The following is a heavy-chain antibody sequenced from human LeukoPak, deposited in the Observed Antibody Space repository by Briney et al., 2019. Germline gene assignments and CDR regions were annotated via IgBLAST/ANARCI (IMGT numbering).Heavy chain of an antibody. V-gene: IGHV1-69*05. CDR3: APGYCSGGSCYPNWFDP. CDR2: IIPIFGTA. D-gene: IGHD2-15*01. CDR1: GGTFSSYA. J-gene: IGHJ5*02. Sequence: ASVKVSCKXSGGTFSSYAISWVRQAPGQGLEWMGRIIPIFGTANYAQKFQGRVTITTDESTSTAYMELSSLRSEDTAVYYCAPGYCSGGSCYPNWFDPWGQGTLVTVSS.